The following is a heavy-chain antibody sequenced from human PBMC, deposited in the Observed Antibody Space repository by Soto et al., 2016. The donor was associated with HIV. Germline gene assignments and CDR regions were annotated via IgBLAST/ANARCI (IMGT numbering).Heavy chain of an antibody. CDR1: GFTVSSNY. CDR2: IYSDGKT. D-gene: IGHD3-22*01. V-gene: IGHV3-66*01. Sequence: EVELVESGGRLVQPGGSLRLSCAASGFTVSSNYMTWVRQAPGKGLEWVSVIYSDGKTYYVDSVKGRFTISRDNSNNTLYLQMNSLRAEDTAMYYCARGGAVRYYYDSNGYYPLDYWGQGTLVTVSS. CDR3: ARGGAVRYYYDSNGYYPLDY. J-gene: IGHJ4*02.